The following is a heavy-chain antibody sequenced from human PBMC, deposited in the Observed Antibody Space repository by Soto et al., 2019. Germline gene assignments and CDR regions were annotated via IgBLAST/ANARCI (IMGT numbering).Heavy chain of an antibody. CDR2: IDWDDDE. V-gene: IGHV2-70*01. D-gene: IGHD6-13*01. CDR1: GFSPRTSGMC. Sequence: SGPTLENHPPTLKLTCIFFGFSPRTSGMCVSWIRQPPGKALEWLALIDWDDDEYYNTSLRTRLTISKDTSKNQVVLTMTNMDPVDTATYYCARSSPDAFNIWGQGTMVTVSS. J-gene: IGHJ3*02. CDR3: ARSSPDAFNI.